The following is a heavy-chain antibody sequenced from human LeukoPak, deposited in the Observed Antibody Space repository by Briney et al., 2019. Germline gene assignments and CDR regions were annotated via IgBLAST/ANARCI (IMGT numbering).Heavy chain of an antibody. Sequence: PGGSLRLSCAASGFTFSSYSMNWIRQAPGKGLEWVSSISSSSSYIYYADSVKGRLTISRDNAKNSLYLQMNSLRAEDTAVYHCARDRYTPGDYYYYGMDVWGQGTTVTVSS. V-gene: IGHV3-21*01. CDR3: ARDRYTPGDYYYYGMDV. CDR1: GFTFSSYS. D-gene: IGHD3-16*01. CDR2: ISSSSSYI. J-gene: IGHJ6*02.